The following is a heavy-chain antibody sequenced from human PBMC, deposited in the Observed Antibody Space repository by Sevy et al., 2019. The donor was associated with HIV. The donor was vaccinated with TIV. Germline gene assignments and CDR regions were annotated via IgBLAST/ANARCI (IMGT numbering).Heavy chain of an antibody. V-gene: IGHV4-59*01. J-gene: IGHJ6*02. CDR1: GGSISSYY. Sequence: SETLSLTCTVSGGSISSYYWSWIRQPPGKGLEWIGYIYYSGSTNYNPSLKSRVTISVDTSKNQFSLKLSSVTAADTAVYYCARDRAVVGVENAGGYYYYGMDVWGQGTTVTVSS. D-gene: IGHD3-3*01. CDR3: ARDRAVVGVENAGGYYYYGMDV. CDR2: IYYSGST.